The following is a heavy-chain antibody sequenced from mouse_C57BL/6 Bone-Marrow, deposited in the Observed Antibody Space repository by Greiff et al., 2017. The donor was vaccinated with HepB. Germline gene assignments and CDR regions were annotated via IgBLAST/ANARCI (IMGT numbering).Heavy chain of an antibody. D-gene: IGHD1-1*01. J-gene: IGHJ1*03. CDR1: GFTFSDYG. Sequence: EVKLVESGGGLVKPGGSLKLSCAASGFTFSDYGMHWVRQAPEKGLEWVAYISSGSSTIYYADTVKGRFTISRDNAKNTLFLQMTSLRSEDTAMYYCARPSHYGSSYGYFDVWGTGTTVTVSS. CDR2: ISSGSSTI. V-gene: IGHV5-17*01. CDR3: ARPSHYGSSYGYFDV.